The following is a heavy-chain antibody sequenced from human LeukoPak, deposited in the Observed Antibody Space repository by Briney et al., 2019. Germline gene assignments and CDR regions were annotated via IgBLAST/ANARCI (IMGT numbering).Heavy chain of an antibody. CDR3: AKKGGSLTREGDNFDALDI. V-gene: IGHV3-23*01. Sequence: GGSLRLTCAASGFTFSTYAMNWVRQAPGKGLEWVSLVGGDGGETRYADSVKGRFTISRDNPKNTLSLQMNSLRADDTAIYYCAKKGGSLTREGDNFDALDIWGQGTMATVSS. J-gene: IGHJ3*02. CDR1: GFTFSTYA. CDR2: VGGDGGET. D-gene: IGHD2-2*01.